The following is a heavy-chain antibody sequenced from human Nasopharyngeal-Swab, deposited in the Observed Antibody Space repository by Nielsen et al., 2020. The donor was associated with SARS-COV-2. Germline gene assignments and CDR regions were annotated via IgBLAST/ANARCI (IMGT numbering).Heavy chain of an antibody. CDR3: AKNLEYSSGWYRGDYYFDY. CDR2: ISYDGYNK. V-gene: IGHV3-30*18. CDR1: GFTFSSYG. J-gene: IGHJ4*02. Sequence: GESLKISCAASGFTFSSYGMHWVRQAPGKGLEWVAVISYDGYNKYYADFVKGRFTISRDNSENTLYLQMNSLRAEDTAVYYCAKNLEYSSGWYRGDYYFDYWGQGTLVTVSS. D-gene: IGHD6-19*01.